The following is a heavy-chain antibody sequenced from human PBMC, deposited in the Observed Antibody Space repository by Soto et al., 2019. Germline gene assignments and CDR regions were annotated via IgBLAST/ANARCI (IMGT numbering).Heavy chain of an antibody. V-gene: IGHV3-30*18. Sequence: GGSLRLSCAASGFTFSSYGMHWVRQAPGKGLEWVAVISYDGSNKYYADSVKGRFTISRDNSKNTLYLQMNSLRAEDTAVYYCAKHTDDAFDIWGQGTMVTVSS. CDR3: AKHTDDAFDI. CDR1: GFTFSSYG. CDR2: ISYDGSNK. J-gene: IGHJ3*02. D-gene: IGHD2-8*02.